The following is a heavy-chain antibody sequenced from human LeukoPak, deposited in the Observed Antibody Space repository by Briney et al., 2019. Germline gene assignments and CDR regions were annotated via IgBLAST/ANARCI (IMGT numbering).Heavy chain of an antibody. D-gene: IGHD3-16*01. V-gene: IGHV5-51*01. Sequence: GKSLKISCKASEYSFTTYWIGWVRQTPERGLEWIGVVYPGDSDTRYNPPFQGQVTISADKSINTAFLQWSSLKVSDTAMYYCVRPAGGHYDYYYMDVWGKGTGSPSP. CDR2: VYPGDSDT. J-gene: IGHJ6*03. CDR3: VRPAGGHYDYYYMDV. CDR1: EYSFTTYW.